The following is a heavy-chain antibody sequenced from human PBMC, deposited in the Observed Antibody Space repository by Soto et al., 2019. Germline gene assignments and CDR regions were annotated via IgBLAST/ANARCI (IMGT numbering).Heavy chain of an antibody. Sequence: SETLSLTCTVSGGSISSYNWNWVRNPPGKGLEWIGFIYYTGSTNYNPSLKSRVTLSLDTSKNQFSLKLSSVTAADTAVYYCARASSCAYDSCAFDPWGHGTLVTVS. J-gene: IGHJ5*02. D-gene: IGHD3-16*01. CDR2: IYYTGST. V-gene: IGHV4-59*01. CDR3: ARASSCAYDSCAFDP. CDR1: GGSISSYN.